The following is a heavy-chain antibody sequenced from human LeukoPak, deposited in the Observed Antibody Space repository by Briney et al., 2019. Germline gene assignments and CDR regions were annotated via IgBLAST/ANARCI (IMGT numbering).Heavy chain of an antibody. J-gene: IGHJ4*02. D-gene: IGHD3-22*01. Sequence: PSETLSLTCTVSGGSISGYYWSWIRQPPGKGLEWIGEVAHKGPTVYSPTLNRKYNPSFKSRVTMSVDPSKNQFSLKLTSVTVADTATYYCVRQGTNSGYYLLDYWGQGHLVIVSS. CDR1: GGSISGYY. CDR3: VRQGTNSGYYLLDY. CDR2: VAHKGPTVYSPTLNR. V-gene: IGHV4-59*08.